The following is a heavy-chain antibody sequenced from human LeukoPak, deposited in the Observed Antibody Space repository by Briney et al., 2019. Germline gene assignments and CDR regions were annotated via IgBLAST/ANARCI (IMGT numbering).Heavy chain of an antibody. CDR1: GGSISNYY. D-gene: IGHD1-26*01. Sequence: PSETLSLTCTVSGGSISNYYWSWIHQPPGKGLEWIGYIYYSGSTNYNPSLSSRVTISVDTSKNQFSLKLSSVTAADTAVYYCARYGEGGGPFDYWGQGILVTVSS. V-gene: IGHV4-59*01. J-gene: IGHJ4*02. CDR2: IYYSGST. CDR3: ARYGEGGGPFDY.